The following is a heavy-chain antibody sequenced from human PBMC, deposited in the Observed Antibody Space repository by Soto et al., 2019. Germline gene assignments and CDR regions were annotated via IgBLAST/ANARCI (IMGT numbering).Heavy chain of an antibody. J-gene: IGHJ4*02. CDR1: GFTFRNYA. V-gene: IGHV3-30-3*01. CDR2: ISFDGANI. Sequence: QVQLVESGGGVFQPGTSRRLSCAASGFTFRNYAMHWVRQSPAKGLEWLAVISFDGANIFYADAAKGRFTISRDNSMQTLYLQLDSLRPEDTGIYFCARDPYGGYIFDSWGQGTQVTLSS. CDR3: ARDPYGGYIFDS. D-gene: IGHD5-12*01.